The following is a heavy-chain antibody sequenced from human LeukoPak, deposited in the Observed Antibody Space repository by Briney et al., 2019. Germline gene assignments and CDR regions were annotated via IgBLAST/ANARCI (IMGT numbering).Heavy chain of an antibody. CDR1: GITFSSYW. D-gene: IGHD4-17*01. J-gene: IGHJ4*02. CDR2: IKQDGSEK. Sequence: PGGSLRLSCAASGITFSSYWMSWVRQAPGKGLEWVANIKQDGSEKHYVDSVKGRITISRDNAKNSLYLQMNSLRVEDTAVYYCARATVTDSIFVYWGQGTLVTVSS. V-gene: IGHV3-7*01. CDR3: ARATVTDSIFVY.